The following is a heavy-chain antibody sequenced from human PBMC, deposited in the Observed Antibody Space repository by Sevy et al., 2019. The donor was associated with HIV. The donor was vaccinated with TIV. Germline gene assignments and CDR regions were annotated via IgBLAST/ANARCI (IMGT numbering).Heavy chain of an antibody. CDR3: ANDADYYGSGSYRGLDYYYGMDV. J-gene: IGHJ6*02. V-gene: IGHV3-30*18. CDR1: GFTFSSYG. D-gene: IGHD3-10*01. CDR2: ISYDGSNK. Sequence: GGSLRLSCAASGFTFSSYGMHWVRQAPGKGLEWVAVISYDGSNKYYADSVKGRFTISRDNSKNTLYLQMNSLRAEDTAVYYCANDADYYGSGSYRGLDYYYGMDVWGQGTTVTVSS.